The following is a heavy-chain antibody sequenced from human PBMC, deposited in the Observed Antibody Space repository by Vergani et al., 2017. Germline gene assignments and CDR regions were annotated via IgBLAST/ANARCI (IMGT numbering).Heavy chain of an antibody. CDR2: IYSGGST. V-gene: IGHV3-53*04. CDR1: GFTVSSNY. CDR3: ARDRGDIVATTTYYYYYYVMDV. D-gene: IGHD5-12*01. Sequence: EVQLVESGGGLVQPGGSLRLSCAASGFTVSSNYMSWVRQAPGKGLEWVSVIYSGGSTYYADSVKGRFTISRHNSKNTLYLQMNSLRAEDTAVYYCARDRGDIVATTTYYYYYYVMDVWGQGSTVTVSS. J-gene: IGHJ6*02.